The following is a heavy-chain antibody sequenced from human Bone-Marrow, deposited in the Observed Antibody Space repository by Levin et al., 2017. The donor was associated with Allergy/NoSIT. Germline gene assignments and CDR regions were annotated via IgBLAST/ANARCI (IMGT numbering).Heavy chain of an antibody. Sequence: PGGSLRLSCAASGSTFNNAWMSWVRQAPGKGPEWIGRIKRQAEGGTTEYSTAAQGRFTILRDDSINTVYLELNSLQTEDTAMYFCSTLFGVIMTDAFDVWGQGTMVIVSS. CDR3: STLFGVIMTDAFDV. CDR2: IKRQAEGGTT. V-gene: IGHV3-15*01. J-gene: IGHJ3*01. D-gene: IGHD3-3*01. CDR1: GSTFNNAW.